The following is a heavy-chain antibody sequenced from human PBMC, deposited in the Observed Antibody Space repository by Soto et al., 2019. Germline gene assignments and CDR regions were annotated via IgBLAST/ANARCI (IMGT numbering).Heavy chain of an antibody. CDR3: ARWDCSSTSCRANAFDI. CDR1: GYSFSNYG. Sequence: ASVKVSCKASGYSFSNYGITWVRQAPGQGLEWMGWISPYNAYANYAQSLQGRVTMTADTSVSIAYMELRSLRSDDTAVYYCARWDCSSTSCRANAFDIWGQGTMVTVSS. D-gene: IGHD2-2*01. V-gene: IGHV1-18*01. CDR2: ISPYNAYA. J-gene: IGHJ3*02.